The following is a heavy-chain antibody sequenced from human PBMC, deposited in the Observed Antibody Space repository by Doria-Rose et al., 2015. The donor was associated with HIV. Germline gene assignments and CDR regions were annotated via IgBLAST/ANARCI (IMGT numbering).Heavy chain of an antibody. CDR3: ARIKSSRWYHKYYFDF. J-gene: IGHJ4*02. CDR2: IFSDDER. CDR1: GVSLSSPGMG. Sequence: SGPVLVKPTETLTLTCTVSGVSLSSPGMGASWIRQPPGKALEWLANIFSDDERSYNTSLKSRLTIPRGTSKSQVVLTMTDMDPVDTATYYCARIKSSRWYHKYYFDFWGQGTLVIVSA. D-gene: IGHD6-13*01. V-gene: IGHV2-26*01.